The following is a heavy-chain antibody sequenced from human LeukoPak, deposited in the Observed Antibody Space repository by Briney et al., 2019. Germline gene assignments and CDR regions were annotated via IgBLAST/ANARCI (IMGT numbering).Heavy chain of an antibody. CDR1: GGSINRYY. D-gene: IGHD3-22*01. J-gene: IGHJ3*02. V-gene: IGHV4-4*07. CDR2: IYSNGSP. CDR3: ARAHASGYFDVFDI. Sequence: SETLSLTCSVSGGSINRYYFSWIRQPAGKALEWIGRIYSNGSPDYNPSLNSRVTMSVDTSKNQVSLKLFSVTAADTAVYCCARAHASGYFDVFDIWGQGTMVTVSS.